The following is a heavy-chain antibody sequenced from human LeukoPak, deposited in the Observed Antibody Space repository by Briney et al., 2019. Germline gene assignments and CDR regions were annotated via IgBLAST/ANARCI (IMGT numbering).Heavy chain of an antibody. CDR1: GGSFSGYY. CDR2: IYYSGST. D-gene: IGHD4-17*01. CDR3: ARSPAGMMTTYGPRYDY. V-gene: IGHV4-31*11. J-gene: IGHJ4*02. Sequence: PSETLSLTCAVYGGSFSGYYWSWIRQHPGKGLEWIGYIYYSGSTYYNPSLKSRVTISVDTYKNQFSLKLSSVTAADTAVYYCARSPAGMMTTYGPRYDYWGQGTLVTVSS.